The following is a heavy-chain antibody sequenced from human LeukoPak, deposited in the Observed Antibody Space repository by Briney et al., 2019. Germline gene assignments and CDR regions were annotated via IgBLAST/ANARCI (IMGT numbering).Heavy chain of an antibody. Sequence: GGSLRPSCAASGFTFSSYAMSWVRQAPGKGLEWVSAISGSGGSTYYADSVKGRFTISRDNSKNTLYLQMNSLRAEDTAVYYCAKGYYGSGSRGYFDYWGQGTLVTVSS. CDR2: ISGSGGST. J-gene: IGHJ4*02. D-gene: IGHD3-10*01. CDR3: AKGYYGSGSRGYFDY. V-gene: IGHV3-23*01. CDR1: GFTFSSYA.